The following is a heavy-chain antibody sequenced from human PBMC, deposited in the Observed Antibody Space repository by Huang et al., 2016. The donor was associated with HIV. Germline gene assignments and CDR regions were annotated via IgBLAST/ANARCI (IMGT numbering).Heavy chain of an antibody. CDR1: GFTFSSYG. CDR2: ISSSSNYI. CDR3: ARWGGSAFDAFDI. Sequence: EVQLVESGGSLVKPGGSLRLSCAASGFTFSSYGMNWVRQAPGNGLQWVSSISSSSNYIYYADSVKGRFTISRDNAKNSLYLQMNSLRAEDTAVYNCARWGGSAFDAFDIWGQGTMVTVSS. D-gene: IGHD2-15*01. J-gene: IGHJ3*02. V-gene: IGHV3-21*01.